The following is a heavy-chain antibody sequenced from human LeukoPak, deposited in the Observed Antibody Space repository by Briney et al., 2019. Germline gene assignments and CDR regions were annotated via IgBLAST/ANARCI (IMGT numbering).Heavy chain of an antibody. CDR3: AKVGRIAAD. CDR2: ISWNSGSI. CDR1: GFTFDDYA. V-gene: IGHV3-9*01. J-gene: IGHJ4*02. Sequence: PGGSLRLSCAASGFTFDDYAMHWVRRAPGKGLEWVSGISWNSGSIGYADSVKGRFTISRDNAKNSLYLQMNSLRAEDTALYYCAKVGRIAADWGQGTLVTVSS. D-gene: IGHD6-13*01.